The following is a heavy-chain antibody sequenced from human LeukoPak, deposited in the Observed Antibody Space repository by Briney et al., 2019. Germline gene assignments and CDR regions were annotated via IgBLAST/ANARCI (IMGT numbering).Heavy chain of an antibody. J-gene: IGHJ4*02. Sequence: GGSLRLSCAASGFTFSSYAMSWVRQAPGKGLEWVSGISDAGAITYYADSVKGRFTISRSQSTNTLYLQMDSLRAEDTSLYYCARGGTTWHGFDSWGQGTLVTDSS. CDR2: ISDAGAIT. D-gene: IGHD1-14*01. CDR1: GFTFSSYA. V-gene: IGHV3-23*01. CDR3: ARGGTTWHGFDS.